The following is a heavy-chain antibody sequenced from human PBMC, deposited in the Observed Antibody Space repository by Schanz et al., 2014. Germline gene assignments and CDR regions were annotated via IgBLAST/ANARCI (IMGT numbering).Heavy chain of an antibody. CDR1: GFSFSDYS. CDR2: IKISGDV. CDR3: VRDYNWGFDN. J-gene: IGHJ4*02. V-gene: IGHV3-48*02. Sequence: EVQLVESGGGLISPGGSLRLSCVASGFSFSDYSMNWVRQAPGKGLEWISYIKISGDVFYTDSVKGRFTISRDNAKSSLYLQMSSLRDEDTAIYYCVRDYNWGFDNWGQGTLVTVSS. D-gene: IGHD7-27*01.